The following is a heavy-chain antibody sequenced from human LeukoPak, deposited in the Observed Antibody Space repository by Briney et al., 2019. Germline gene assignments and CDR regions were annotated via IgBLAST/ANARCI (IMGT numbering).Heavy chain of an antibody. J-gene: IGHJ4*02. CDR3: TRLPRETAGDY. D-gene: IGHD1-14*01. CDR2: IHPDSSDK. V-gene: IGHV3-7*03. CDR1: GFTFRHSW. Sequence: GGSLRLSCEASGFTFRHSWLSWIRQTPGKGLEWVANIHPDSSDKFYVDSMEGRFTISRDNTRNSLYLQIDNARLDDTGLYYCTRLPRETAGDYWGQGVPVIVSS.